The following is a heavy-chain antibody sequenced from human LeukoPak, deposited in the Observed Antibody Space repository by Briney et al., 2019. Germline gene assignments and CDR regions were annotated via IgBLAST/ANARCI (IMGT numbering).Heavy chain of an antibody. Sequence: GGSLRLSCAASGFTFSSYSMNWVRQAPGKGLEWVSSISGSDGYMFYADSMRGRFTISRDNANNSLYLQMNSLRAEDTAVYYCARAEWAMRAQVGMDVWGQGTTVTVSS. J-gene: IGHJ6*02. CDR1: GFTFSSYS. V-gene: IGHV3-21*01. D-gene: IGHD2-2*01. CDR3: ARAEWAMRAQVGMDV. CDR2: ISGSDGYM.